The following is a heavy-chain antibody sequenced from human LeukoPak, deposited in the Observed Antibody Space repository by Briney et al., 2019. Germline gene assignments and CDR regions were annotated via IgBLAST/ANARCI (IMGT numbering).Heavy chain of an antibody. Sequence: ASVKVSCKASGYTFTSYAMNWVRRAPGQGLEWMGWMNPNSGNTGYAQKFQGRVTMTRNTSISTAYMELSSLRSEDTAVYYCARGGAHCSGGSCYVDVWGKGTTVTISS. J-gene: IGHJ6*04. D-gene: IGHD2-15*01. CDR3: ARGGAHCSGGSCYVDV. CDR1: GYTFTSYA. CDR2: MNPNSGNT. V-gene: IGHV1-8*02.